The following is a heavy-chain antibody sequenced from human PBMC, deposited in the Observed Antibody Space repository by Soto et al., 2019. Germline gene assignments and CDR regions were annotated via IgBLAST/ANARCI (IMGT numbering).Heavy chain of an antibody. Sequence: GGSLRLSCAASGFTFSSYGMHWVRQAPGKGLEWVAVISYDGSNKYYADSVKGRFTISRDNSKNTLYLQMNSLRAEDTAVYYSATNPQESAYWGQGTLVTVSS. CDR2: ISYDGSNK. CDR1: GFTFSSYG. V-gene: IGHV3-30*03. D-gene: IGHD3-10*01. CDR3: ATNPQESAY. J-gene: IGHJ4*02.